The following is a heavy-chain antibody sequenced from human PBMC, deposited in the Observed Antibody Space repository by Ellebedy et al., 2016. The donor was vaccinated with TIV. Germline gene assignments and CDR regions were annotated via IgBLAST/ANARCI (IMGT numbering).Heavy chain of an antibody. CDR3: AKGKVDNWMDAGSLDY. CDR1: GFTFTRYW. J-gene: IGHJ4*02. CDR2: IESDGSGP. D-gene: IGHD1-20*01. V-gene: IGHV3-7*01. Sequence: GESLKISCTVSGFTFTRYWMGWVRQAPGKGPEWVAHIESDGSGPLYAHSVLGRCTISRDNTRNSLSLQMNSLRVEDTAVYYCAKGKVDNWMDAGSLDYWGQGSLVTVSS.